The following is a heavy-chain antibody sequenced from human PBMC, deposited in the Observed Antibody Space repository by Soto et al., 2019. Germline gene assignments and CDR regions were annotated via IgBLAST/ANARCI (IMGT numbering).Heavy chain of an antibody. V-gene: IGHV3-23*01. D-gene: IGHD3-16*01. CDR1: GLTFSSYA. CDR2: ITNRGGST. Sequence: EVQLLESGGGLVQPGGSLRLSCAASGLTFSSYAMTWVRQAPGKGLEWVSTITNRGGSTDYADSVKGRFTISRDNSKNTLYLQMNSLRAEDTGVYYCARLARGTGHFIWGQGTLVTVSS. CDR3: ARLARGTGHFI. J-gene: IGHJ4*02.